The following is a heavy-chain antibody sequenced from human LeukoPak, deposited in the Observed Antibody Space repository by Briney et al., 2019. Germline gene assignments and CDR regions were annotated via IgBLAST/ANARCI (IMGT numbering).Heavy chain of an antibody. CDR3: VHKYEKSPGVPQT. J-gene: IGHJ5*02. D-gene: IGHD2-2*01. Sequence: SGPTLVNPTETLTXTCTLSGISLSTSGVGVGWIRQPPGKALEWLTNIYWDDDKLYSPSLKSRLTITKDTSKTQVVLSMTNVDPVDTATYYCVHKYEKSPGVPQTWGQGALVAVSS. V-gene: IGHV2-5*02. CDR2: IYWDDDK. CDR1: GISLSTSGVG.